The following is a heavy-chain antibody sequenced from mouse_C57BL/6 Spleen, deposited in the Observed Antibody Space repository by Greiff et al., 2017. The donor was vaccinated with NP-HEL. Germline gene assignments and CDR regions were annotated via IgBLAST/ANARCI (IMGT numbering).Heavy chain of an antibody. Sequence: EVKVEESGGGLVQPGGSMKLSCVASGFTFSNYWMNWVRQSPEKGLEWVAQIRLKSDNYATHYAESGKGRFTISREESKRSVHLQMNNLRAEDTVIFYFSPLYGGYGGFAFWGQGTLVTVSA. J-gene: IGHJ3*01. D-gene: IGHD2-3*01. CDR3: SPLYGGYGGFAF. CDR1: GFTFSNYW. V-gene: IGHV6-3*01. CDR2: IRLKSDNYAT.